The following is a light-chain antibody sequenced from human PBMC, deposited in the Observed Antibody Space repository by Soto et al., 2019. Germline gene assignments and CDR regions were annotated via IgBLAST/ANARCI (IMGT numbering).Light chain of an antibody. CDR1: QSISSW. CDR3: QQYDRASWT. J-gene: IGKJ1*01. Sequence: DIQMTQSPSTLSASVGDRVIITCRASQSISSWLAWYQQKPGKAPNLLIYRASTLKSGIPSRFSGSGSGTEFTLTFSSLQPDDFATYYCQQYDRASWTFGQGTKVEIK. CDR2: RAS. V-gene: IGKV1-5*03.